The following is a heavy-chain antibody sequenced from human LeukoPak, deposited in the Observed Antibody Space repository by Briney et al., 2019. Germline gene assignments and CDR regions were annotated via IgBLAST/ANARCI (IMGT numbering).Heavy chain of an antibody. J-gene: IGHJ4*02. D-gene: IGHD3-3*01. V-gene: IGHV4-59*01. CDR2: IYYSGST. Sequence: SETLSLTCTVSGGSISSYYWSWIRQPSGKGLEWIGYIYYSGSTNYNPSLKSRVTISVDTSKNQFSLKLSSVTAADTAVYYCARASLITIFGVVIIEYFDYWGQGTLVTVSS. CDR3: ARASLITIFGVVIIEYFDY. CDR1: GGSISSYY.